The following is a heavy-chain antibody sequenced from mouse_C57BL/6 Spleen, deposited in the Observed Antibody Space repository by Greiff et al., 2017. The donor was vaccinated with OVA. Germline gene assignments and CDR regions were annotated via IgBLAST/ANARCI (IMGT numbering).Heavy chain of an antibody. D-gene: IGHD2-4*01. V-gene: IGHV1-15*01. J-gene: IGHJ2*01. CDR3: TRPYYDYDADY. CDR1: GYTFTDYE. Sequence: VQLQQSGAELVRPGASVTLSCKASGYTFTDYEMHWVKQTPVHGLEWIGAIDPETGGTAYNQKFKGKAILTADKSSSTAYMELRSLTSEDSAVYYCTRPYYDYDADYWGQGTTLTVSS. CDR2: IDPETGGT.